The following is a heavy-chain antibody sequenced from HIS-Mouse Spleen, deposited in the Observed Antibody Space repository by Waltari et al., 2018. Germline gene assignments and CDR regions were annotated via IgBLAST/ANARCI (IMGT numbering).Heavy chain of an antibody. CDR2: ISWNSGSI. Sequence: EVQLVESGGGLVQPGRSLRLHCAASGFTFDDYAMHWVRQAPGKGMEWVSGISWNSGSIGYADSVKGRFTISRDNAKNSLYLQMNSLRAEDTALYYCAKDGRSLNYWGQGTLVTVSS. CDR1: GFTFDDYA. CDR3: AKDGRSLNY. V-gene: IGHV3-9*01. J-gene: IGHJ4*02.